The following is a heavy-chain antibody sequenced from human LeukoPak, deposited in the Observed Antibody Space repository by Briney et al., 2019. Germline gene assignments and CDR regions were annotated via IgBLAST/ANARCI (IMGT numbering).Heavy chain of an antibody. CDR1: GFTFSSYW. CDR3: ARYPYYDFWSGHAVGWYFDL. D-gene: IGHD3-3*01. Sequence: PGGSLRLSCAASGFTFSSYWMSWVRQAPGKGLEWVANIKQDGSEKYYVDSVKGRFTISRDNAKNSLYLQMNSLRAEDTAVYYCARYPYYDFWSGHAVGWYFDLWGRGTLVTVSS. CDR2: IKQDGSEK. J-gene: IGHJ2*01. V-gene: IGHV3-7*01.